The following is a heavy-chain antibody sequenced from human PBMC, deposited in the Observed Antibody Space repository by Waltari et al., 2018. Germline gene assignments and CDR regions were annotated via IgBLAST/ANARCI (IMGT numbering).Heavy chain of an antibody. CDR1: GFTFSSYA. CDR3: AGDLYSYYYYGMDV. J-gene: IGHJ6*02. V-gene: IGHV3-30*01. Sequence: QVQLVESGGGVVQPGRSLRLSCAASGFTFSSYAMHWVRQAPGKGLEWVAGISYDGSNKYYADSVKGRFTISRDNSKNTLYLQMNSLRAEDTAVYYCAGDLYSYYYYGMDVWGQGTTVIVSS. CDR2: ISYDGSNK. D-gene: IGHD2-8*01.